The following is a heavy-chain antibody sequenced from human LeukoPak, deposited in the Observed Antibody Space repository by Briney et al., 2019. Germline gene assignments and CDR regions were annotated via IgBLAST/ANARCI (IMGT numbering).Heavy chain of an antibody. CDR1: GFTFSSYS. D-gene: IGHD6-19*01. CDR2: ISSSSSYI. CDR3: ARDSHPYSRGWCFDY. J-gene: IGHJ4*02. Sequence: PGGSLRLSCAASGFTFSSYSMNWVRQAPGKWLEWVSSISSSSSYIYYADSVKGRFTISRDNAKNSLYLQMNSLRAEDTAVYYCARDSHPYSRGWCFDYWGQGTLVTVSS. V-gene: IGHV3-21*01.